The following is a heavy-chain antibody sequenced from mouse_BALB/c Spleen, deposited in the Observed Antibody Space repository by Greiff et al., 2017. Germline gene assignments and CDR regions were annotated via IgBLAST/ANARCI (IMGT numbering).Heavy chain of an antibody. V-gene: IGHV3-2*02. J-gene: IGHJ4*01. D-gene: IGHD1-1*01. Sequence: VQLQQSGPGLVKPSQSLSLTCTVTGYSITSDYAWNWIRQFPGNKLEWMGYISYSGSTSYNPSLKSRISITRDTSKNQFFLQLNSVTTEDTATYYCARGSYGSSDYAMDYWGQGTSVTVSS. CDR2: ISYSGST. CDR1: GYSITSDYA. CDR3: ARGSYGSSDYAMDY.